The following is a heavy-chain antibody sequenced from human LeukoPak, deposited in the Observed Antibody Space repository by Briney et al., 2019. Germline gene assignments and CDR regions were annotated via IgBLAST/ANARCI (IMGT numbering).Heavy chain of an antibody. V-gene: IGHV4-4*07. J-gene: IGHJ4*02. CDR2: IYTSGST. Sequence: SETLSLTCTVSGGSISSYYWSWIRQPAGKGLEWIGRIYTSGSTNYNPSLKSRVTMSVDTSKNQFSLTLSSVTAADTAVYCCAIGFITGTVEDYWGQGTLVTVSS. D-gene: IGHD1-20*01. CDR1: GGSISSYY. CDR3: AIGFITGTVEDY.